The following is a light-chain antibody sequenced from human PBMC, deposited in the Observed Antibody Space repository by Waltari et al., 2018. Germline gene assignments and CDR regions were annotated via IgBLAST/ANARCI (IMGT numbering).Light chain of an antibody. Sequence: QPVLTQSPSSSASPGESARLTCTLPSDINVGDFNIYWYQQTPGSPPRFLLYYNSDSEKAQGSGVPSRFSGSKDASANAGILLISGLQSEDEADYYCMFWPSNVWVFGGGTKLTVL. J-gene: IGLJ3*02. CDR3: MFWPSNVWV. CDR2: YNSDSEK. CDR1: SDINVGDFN. V-gene: IGLV5-37*01.